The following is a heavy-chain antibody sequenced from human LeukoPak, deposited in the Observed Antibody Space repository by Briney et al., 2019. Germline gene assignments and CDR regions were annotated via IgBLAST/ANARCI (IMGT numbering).Heavy chain of an antibody. CDR1: RYIFTAHY. CDR2: INPNSGGT. CDR3: ARVVDAAMSEGTFDN. J-gene: IGHJ4*02. Sequence: ASVKVSCKASRYIFTAHYMHWVRQAPGQGLEWMGWINPNSGGTNYGQTFEGRLTMTRDTSISTAYMELSRLRSDDTAVYYCARVVDAAMSEGTFDNWGQGTLVTVSS. V-gene: IGHV1-2*02. D-gene: IGHD5-18*01.